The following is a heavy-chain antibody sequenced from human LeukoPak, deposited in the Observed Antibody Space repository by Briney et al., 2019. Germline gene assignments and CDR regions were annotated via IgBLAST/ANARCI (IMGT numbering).Heavy chain of an antibody. J-gene: IGHJ4*02. CDR2: IDYTGRT. CDR1: GGSIRSANFF. V-gene: IGHV4-39*01. Sequence: PSETLSLTCIVSGGSIRSANFFWGWFRQPPGKGPEWIGTIDYTGRTFYSPSVTSRVTVSPDTSKNQFSLRLTSMTAADTAVYYCARQPEIEYSYGFGDYWGQGRLVTVTS. CDR3: ARQPEIEYSYGFGDY. D-gene: IGHD5-18*01.